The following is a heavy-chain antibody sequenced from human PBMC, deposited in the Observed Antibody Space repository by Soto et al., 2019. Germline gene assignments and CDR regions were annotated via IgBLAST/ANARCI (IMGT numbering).Heavy chain of an antibody. V-gene: IGHV1-46*01. D-gene: IGHD1-20*01. CDR2: INPSGGST. J-gene: IGHJ6*02. CDR1: GYTFTSYY. CDR3: AREKYNWNYYYYGMDV. Sequence: VASVKVSCKASGYTFTSYYMHWVRQAPGQGLEWMGIINPSGGSTSYAQKFQGRVTMTRDTSTSTVYMELSSLRSEDTAVYYCAREKYNWNYYYYGMDVWGQGTTVTVSS.